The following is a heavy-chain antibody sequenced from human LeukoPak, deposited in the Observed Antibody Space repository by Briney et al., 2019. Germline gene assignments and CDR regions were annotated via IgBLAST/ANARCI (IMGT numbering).Heavy chain of an antibody. D-gene: IGHD6-13*01. CDR2: INHSGST. J-gene: IGHJ5*02. V-gene: IGHV4-34*01. CDR1: GGSFSGYY. Sequence: PSETLSLTCAVYGGSFSGYYWSWIRQPPGKGLEWIGEINHSGSTNYNPSLKSRVTISVDTSKNQFSLKLSSVTAADTAVYYCARDMSAAHNWFDPWGQGTLVTVSS. CDR3: ARDMSAAHNWFDP.